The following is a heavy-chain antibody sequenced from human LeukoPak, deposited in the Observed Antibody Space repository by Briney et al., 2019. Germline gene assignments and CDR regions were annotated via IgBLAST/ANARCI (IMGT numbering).Heavy chain of an antibody. CDR3: ARDGSPITIFEDGMDV. CDR1: GYTFTSYA. V-gene: IGHV1-3*01. Sequence: GASVKVSCKASGYTFTSYAMHWVRQAPGQRLEWMGWINAGNGNTKYSQKFQGRVTITRDTSASTAYMELSSLRSEDTAVYYCARDGSPITIFEDGMDVWGQGTTVTVS. J-gene: IGHJ6*02. D-gene: IGHD3-3*01. CDR2: INAGNGNT.